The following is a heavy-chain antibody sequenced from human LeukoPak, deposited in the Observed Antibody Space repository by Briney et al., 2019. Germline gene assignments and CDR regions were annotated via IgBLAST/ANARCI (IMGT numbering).Heavy chain of an antibody. J-gene: IGHJ5*02. CDR2: IYYSGST. V-gene: IGHV4-59*01. CDR3: ARGARVGNWFDP. D-gene: IGHD3-10*01. CDR1: GGSISRYY. Sequence: SETLSLTCTVPGGSISRYYWSWIRQPPGKGLEWIGYIYYSGSTNYNPSLKSRVTISVDTSKNQFSLKLSSVTAADTAVYYCARGARVGNWFDPWGQGTLVTVSS.